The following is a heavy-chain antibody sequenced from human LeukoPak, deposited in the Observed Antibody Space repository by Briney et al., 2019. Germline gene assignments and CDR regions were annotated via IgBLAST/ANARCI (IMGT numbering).Heavy chain of an antibody. CDR3: ARQDHLWSGFAFDI. J-gene: IGHJ3*02. V-gene: IGHV4-39*01. D-gene: IGHD3-3*01. CDR1: GGSISSSSYY. Sequence: SETLSLTCTVSGGSISSSSYYWGWIRQPPGKGLEWIGSIYYSGSTYYNPSLKSRVTISVDTSKNQFSLKLSSVTAADTAVYYCARQDHLWSGFAFDIWGQGTMVTVSS. CDR2: IYYSGST.